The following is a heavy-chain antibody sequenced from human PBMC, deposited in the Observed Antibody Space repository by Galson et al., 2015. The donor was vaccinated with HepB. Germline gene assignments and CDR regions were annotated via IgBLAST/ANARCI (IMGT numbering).Heavy chain of an antibody. CDR1: GFTFRHYD. J-gene: IGHJ4*02. CDR2: ISYDGGTR. D-gene: IGHD3-16*01. V-gene: IGHV3-30*03. CDR3: ARGGSGTKFDS. Sequence: SLRLSCAASGFTFRHYDLHWVRQAPGKGLEGVAHISYDGGTRGYPDSVKGRFTVSRDNAKNILYLQMYSLRPGDTALYYWARGGSGTKFDSWGLGTLVTVSS.